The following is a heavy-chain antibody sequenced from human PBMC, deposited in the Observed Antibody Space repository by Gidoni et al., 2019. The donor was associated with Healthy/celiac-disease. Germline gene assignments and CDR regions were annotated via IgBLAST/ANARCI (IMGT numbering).Heavy chain of an antibody. D-gene: IGHD3-22*01. CDR3: ARVGSGYYYDY. J-gene: IGHJ4*02. CDR1: GYTFTSYD. Sequence: QVQLVHSGAEVKKPAASVKLSCKAYGYTFTSYDLNWVRQATVQGLEWMGWMNPNSGNTGYAQKFQGRVTMTRNTSISTAYMELSSLRSEDTAVYYCARVGSGYYYDYWGQGTLVTVSS. V-gene: IGHV1-8*01. CDR2: MNPNSGNT.